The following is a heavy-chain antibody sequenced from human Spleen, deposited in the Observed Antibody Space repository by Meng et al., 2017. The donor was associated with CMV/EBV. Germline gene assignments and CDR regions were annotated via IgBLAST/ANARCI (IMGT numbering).Heavy chain of an antibody. J-gene: IGHJ6*02. CDR1: GFTFSSFA. Sequence: GESLKISCAASGFTFSSFAMHWVRQAPGKGLEWVALISYDGSNEYYADSVKGRFTISRDNSKNTLYLQMKSLRTEDTAIYYCAREEDYGSGSRNYGMDVWGRGTTVTVSS. CDR3: AREEDYGSGSRNYGMDV. D-gene: IGHD3-10*01. V-gene: IGHV3-30-3*01. CDR2: ISYDGSNE.